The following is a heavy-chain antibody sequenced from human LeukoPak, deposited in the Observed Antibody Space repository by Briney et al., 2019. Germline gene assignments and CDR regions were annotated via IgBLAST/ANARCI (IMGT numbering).Heavy chain of an antibody. Sequence: SQTLSLTCAISGDSVSSNSAAWNWLRQSPSRGLEWLGRTYYRSKWYNDYAVSVKSRITINPDTSKNQFSLQLNSVTPEDTAVYYCAREGLLTRDIAAAGTSPKSFDYWGQGTLVTVSS. CDR1: GDSVSSNSAA. J-gene: IGHJ4*02. CDR3: AREGLLTRDIAAAGTSPKSFDY. D-gene: IGHD6-13*01. CDR2: TYYRSKWYN. V-gene: IGHV6-1*01.